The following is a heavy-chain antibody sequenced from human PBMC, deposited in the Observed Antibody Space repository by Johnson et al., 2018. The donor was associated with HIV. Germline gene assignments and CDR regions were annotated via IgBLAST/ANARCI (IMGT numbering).Heavy chain of an antibody. CDR3: ARGGLGYQNIHDPFDI. CDR2: ISNSGETV. V-gene: IGHV3-11*01. Sequence: QLVESGGGLVKPGGSLRLSCAASGFTFSDYYMSWIRQAPGKGLEWVSYISNSGETVFYADSVKGRFTISRDNAKNSLYLQMNSLRAEDTALYFCARGGLGYQNIHDPFDIWGQGTMVTVSS. J-gene: IGHJ3*02. D-gene: IGHD2-2*01. CDR1: GFTFSDYY.